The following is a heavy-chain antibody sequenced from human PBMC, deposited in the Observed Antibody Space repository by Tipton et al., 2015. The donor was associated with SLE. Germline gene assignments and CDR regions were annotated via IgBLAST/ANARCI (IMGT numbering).Heavy chain of an antibody. CDR1: GYIFTNYG. V-gene: IGHV1-18*01. J-gene: IGHJ4*02. D-gene: IGHD1-26*01. CDR3: ARDRGLGAGRLYDLAY. CDR2: ISGHDGKT. Sequence: QVQLVQSGAELKKPGASVKVSCRTSGYIFTNYGFSWVRQAPGQGLEWMGWISGHDGKTNYAQKFQDRLTMTTDTSTNTVFLELRSLRSDGTAVYFCARDRGLGAGRLYDLAYWGQGALVTVSS.